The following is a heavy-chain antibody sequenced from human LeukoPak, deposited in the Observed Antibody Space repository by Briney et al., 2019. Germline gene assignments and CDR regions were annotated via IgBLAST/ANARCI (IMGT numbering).Heavy chain of an antibody. CDR2: IKQDGSEK. V-gene: IGHV3-7*01. Sequence: GGSLRLSCAASGFTFSSYWMSWVRQAPGKGLEWVANIKQDGSEKYYVDSVKGRFTISRDNAKNSLYLQMNSLRAEDTAVYYCARASITIFGVVITAPLDYWGQETLVTVSS. J-gene: IGHJ4*02. D-gene: IGHD3-3*01. CDR1: GFTFSSYW. CDR3: ARASITIFGVVITAPLDY.